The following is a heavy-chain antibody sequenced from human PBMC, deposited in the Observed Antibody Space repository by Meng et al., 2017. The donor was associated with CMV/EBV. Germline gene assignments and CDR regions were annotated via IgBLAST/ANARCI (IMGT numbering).Heavy chain of an antibody. CDR3: ARARVGGGQLTTVYGGALDY. Sequence: SVKVSCKASGGTFSSYAISWVRQAPGQGLEWMGGIIPIFGTANYAQKFQGRVTITTDESTSTAYMELSSLRSEDTAVYYCARARVGGGQLTTVYGGALDYWGQGTLVTVSS. CDR2: IIPIFGTA. V-gene: IGHV1-69*05. CDR1: GGTFSSYA. J-gene: IGHJ4*02. D-gene: IGHD6-6*01.